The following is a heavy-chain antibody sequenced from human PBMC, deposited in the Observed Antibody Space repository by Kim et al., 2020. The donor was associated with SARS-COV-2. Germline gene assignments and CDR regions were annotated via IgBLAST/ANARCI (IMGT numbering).Heavy chain of an antibody. Sequence: SETLSLTCTVSGYSISSGYYWGWIRQPPGKGLEWIGSIYHSGSTYYNPSLKSRVTISVDTSKNQFSLKLSSVTAADTAVYYCARGGIYYGSDNWGQGTL. CDR1: GYSISSGYY. CDR2: IYHSGST. CDR3: ARGGIYYGSDN. J-gene: IGHJ4*02. V-gene: IGHV4-38-2*02. D-gene: IGHD3-10*01.